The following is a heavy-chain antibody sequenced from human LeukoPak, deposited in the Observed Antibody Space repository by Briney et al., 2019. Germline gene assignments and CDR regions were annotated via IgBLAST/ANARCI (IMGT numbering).Heavy chain of an antibody. J-gene: IGHJ5*02. CDR1: GYNFTTYG. Sequence: ASVKVSCKASGYNFTTYGISWVRQATGQGLEWMGWMNPNSGNTGYAQKFQGRVTMTRNTSISTAYMELSSLRSEDTAVYYCARDLGDYYDSSGYYFYNWFDPWGQGTLVTVSS. CDR2: MNPNSGNT. D-gene: IGHD3-22*01. V-gene: IGHV1-8*02. CDR3: ARDLGDYYDSSGYYFYNWFDP.